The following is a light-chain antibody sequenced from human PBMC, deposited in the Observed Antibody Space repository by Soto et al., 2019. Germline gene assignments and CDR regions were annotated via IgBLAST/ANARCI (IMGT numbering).Light chain of an antibody. CDR3: QSYATGLSVLYV. J-gene: IGLJ1*01. Sequence: QAVVTQPPSVSGAPGQRVTISCTGSSSDIGAGYDVHWYQQLPGRAPKLLIYGNNNRPSGVPDRFSGSKSGTSASLAVTGLQAEDEADYYCQSYATGLSVLYVFGTGTKVTVL. CDR2: GNN. V-gene: IGLV1-40*01. CDR1: SSDIGAGYD.